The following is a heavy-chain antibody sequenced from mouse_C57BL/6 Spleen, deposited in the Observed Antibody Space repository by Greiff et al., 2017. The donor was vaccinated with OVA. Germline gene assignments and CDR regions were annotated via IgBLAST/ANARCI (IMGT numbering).Heavy chain of an antibody. J-gene: IGHJ2*01. CDR1: GFTFTDYY. Sequence: DVHLVESGGGLVQPGGSLSLSCAASGFTFTDYYMSWVRQPPGKALEWLGFIRHTANGYTTEYSSSVKGRFTISRDNSQSIRYLQMNALRAEDSATYYGAGDTTVVRKDYNVDYWGQGTTLTVSS. CDR2: IRHTANGYTT. V-gene: IGHV7-3*01. CDR3: AGDTTVVRKDYNVDY. D-gene: IGHD1-1*01.